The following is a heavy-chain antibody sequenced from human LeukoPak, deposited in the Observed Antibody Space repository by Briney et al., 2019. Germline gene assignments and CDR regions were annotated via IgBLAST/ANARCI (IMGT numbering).Heavy chain of an antibody. CDR3: ARMPSTEIYYSYYMDV. Sequence: QPGGSLRLSCGDSEFSLRSYTMNWVRRAPGKGLEWVSGISAYGGSTYYADSVKGRFTISRDDSNNTLYLQMDSLGTEDTAVYYCARMPSTEIYYSYYMDVWGKGTTVTVSS. D-gene: IGHD2-2*01. V-gene: IGHV3-23*01. CDR2: ISAYGGST. J-gene: IGHJ6*03. CDR1: EFSLRSYT.